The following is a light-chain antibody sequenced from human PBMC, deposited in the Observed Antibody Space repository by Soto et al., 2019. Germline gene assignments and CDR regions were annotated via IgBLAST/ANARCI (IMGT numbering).Light chain of an antibody. Sequence: DIQVTQSPSSLSASVGDRVTITCRESQSISSYLNWYQQKPGKAPKLLIYAASSLQSGVPSRFSGSGSGTDFTLTISSLQPEDFATYYCQQSYSTLPYTFGQGTKLEIK. J-gene: IGKJ2*01. CDR3: QQSYSTLPYT. CDR2: AAS. V-gene: IGKV1-39*01. CDR1: QSISSY.